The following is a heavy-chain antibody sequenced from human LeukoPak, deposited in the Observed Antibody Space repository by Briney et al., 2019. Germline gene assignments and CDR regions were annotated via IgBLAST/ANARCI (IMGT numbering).Heavy chain of an antibody. J-gene: IGHJ4*02. CDR2: IYTSGST. Sequence: PSETLSLTCTVSGGSISSGSYYWSWIRQPAGKGLEWIGRIYTSGSTNYNPSLKSRVTISVDTSKSQFSLKLSSVTAADTAVYYCARLAWGSGSYYFDYWGQGTLVTVSS. V-gene: IGHV4-61*02. CDR3: ARLAWGSGSYYFDY. CDR1: GGSISSGSYY. D-gene: IGHD3-10*01.